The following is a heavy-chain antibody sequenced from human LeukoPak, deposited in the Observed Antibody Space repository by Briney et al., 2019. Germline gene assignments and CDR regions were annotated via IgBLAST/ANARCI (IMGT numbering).Heavy chain of an antibody. CDR1: GYTFTGYY. V-gene: IGHV1-2*02. Sequence: GASVKVSCKASGYTFTGYYMHWVRQAPGQGLEWMGWINLNSGGTNYAQKFQGRVTMTRDTSISTAYMELSRLRSDDTAVYYCARLRSYGSGSYYFDYWGQGTLVTVSS. D-gene: IGHD3-10*01. CDR3: ARLRSYGSGSYYFDY. J-gene: IGHJ4*02. CDR2: INLNSGGT.